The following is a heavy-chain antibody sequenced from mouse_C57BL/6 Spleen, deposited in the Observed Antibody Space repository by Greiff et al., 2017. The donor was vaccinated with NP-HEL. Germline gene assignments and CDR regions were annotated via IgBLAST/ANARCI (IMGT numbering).Heavy chain of an antibody. Sequence: QVQLQQSGAELVRPGTSVKVSCKASGYAFTNYLIEWVKQRPGQGLEWIGVINPGSGGTTYNEKFKGKATLTADKSSSTAYMQLSSLTSEDSAVYFCARVDSSGPYYAMDYWGQGTSVTVSS. J-gene: IGHJ4*01. D-gene: IGHD3-2*02. CDR3: ARVDSSGPYYAMDY. CDR1: GYAFTNYL. CDR2: INPGSGGT. V-gene: IGHV1-54*01.